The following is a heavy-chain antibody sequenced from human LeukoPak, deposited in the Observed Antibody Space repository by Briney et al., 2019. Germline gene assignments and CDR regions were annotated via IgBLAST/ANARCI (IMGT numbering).Heavy chain of an antibody. J-gene: IGHJ4*02. CDR1: GGSFSGYY. Sequence: SETLSLTCAAYGGSFSGYYWSWIRQPPGKGLEWVGSIYYSGSTYYNPSLKSRVTISVDTSKNQFSLKLSSVTAADTAVYYCARHLKYYYVSSGYFDYWGQGTLVTVSS. CDR2: IYYSGST. D-gene: IGHD3-22*01. V-gene: IGHV4-34*01. CDR3: ARHLKYYYVSSGYFDY.